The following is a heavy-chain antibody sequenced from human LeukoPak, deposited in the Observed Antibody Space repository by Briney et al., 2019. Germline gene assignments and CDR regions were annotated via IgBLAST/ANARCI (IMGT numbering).Heavy chain of an antibody. D-gene: IGHD3-10*01. CDR1: GYTFTGYY. CDR2: INPNSGGT. V-gene: IGHV1-2*02. CDR3: ARDRGSLWFGELSSYYFDY. J-gene: IGHJ4*02. Sequence: ASVKVSCKASGYTFTGYYMHWVRQAPGQGLEWMGWINPNSGGTNYAQKFQGRVTMTRHTSISTAYMELSRLRSDDTAVYYCARDRGSLWFGELSSYYFDYWGQGTLVTVSS.